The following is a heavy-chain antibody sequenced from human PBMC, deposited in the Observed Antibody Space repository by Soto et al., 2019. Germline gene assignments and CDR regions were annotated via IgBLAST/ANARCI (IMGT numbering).Heavy chain of an antibody. D-gene: IGHD2-8*01. Sequence: PSETLSLTCTVSGGSISSGGYYWSWIRQHPGKGLEWTGYIYYSGSTYYNPSLKSRVTISVDTSKNQFSLKLSSVTAADTAVYYCARVGAYCTNGVCYTAWFDPWGQGTLVTVSS. CDR2: IYYSGST. V-gene: IGHV4-31*03. J-gene: IGHJ5*02. CDR1: GGSISSGGYY. CDR3: ARVGAYCTNGVCYTAWFDP.